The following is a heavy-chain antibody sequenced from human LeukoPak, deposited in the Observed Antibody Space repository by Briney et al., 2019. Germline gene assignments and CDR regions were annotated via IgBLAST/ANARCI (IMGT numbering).Heavy chain of an antibody. V-gene: IGHV4-59*01. D-gene: IGHD6-19*01. CDR1: GGSISSYY. Sequence: SETLSLTCTVSGGSISSYYWRWIRQPPGKGLEWLGYIYYSGSTNYNPSLKSRVTISVDTSKNQFSLKLSSVTAADTAVYYCARAIAVAGTGWFDPWGQGTLVTVSS. CDR3: ARAIAVAGTGWFDP. J-gene: IGHJ5*02. CDR2: IYYSGST.